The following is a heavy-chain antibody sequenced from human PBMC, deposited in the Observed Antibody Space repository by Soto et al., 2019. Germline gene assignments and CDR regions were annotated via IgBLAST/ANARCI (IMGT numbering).Heavy chain of an antibody. D-gene: IGHD1-26*01. Sequence: SQTLSLTCAISGDSVSSKSAAWNWIRQSPSRGLEWLGRTFYRSKWHNDYAVSVRSRITINPDTSKNQFSLQLSSVTPEDTAVYYCARIAGGTYDTWGQGTLVTVSS. CDR1: GDSVSSKSAA. V-gene: IGHV6-1*01. CDR3: ARIAGGTYDT. J-gene: IGHJ5*02. CDR2: TFYRSKWHN.